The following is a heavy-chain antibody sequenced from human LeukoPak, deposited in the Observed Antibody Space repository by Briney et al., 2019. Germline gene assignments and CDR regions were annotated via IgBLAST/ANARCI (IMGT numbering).Heavy chain of an antibody. CDR1: GFTVSSNY. J-gene: IGHJ4*02. D-gene: IGHD2-15*01. CDR2: IYSGGTT. Sequence: GGSLRLSCAASGFTVSSNYMSWVRQAPGKGLEWVSVIYSGGTTYYAESVKDRFPIPRDNSKNTLYLQMNSLRAEDTAVYYCASGPRRITPFDYWGQGTLVTVPS. CDR3: ASGPRRITPFDY. V-gene: IGHV3-66*01.